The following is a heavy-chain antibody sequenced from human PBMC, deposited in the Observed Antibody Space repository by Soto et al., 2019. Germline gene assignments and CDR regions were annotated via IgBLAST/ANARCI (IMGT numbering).Heavy chain of an antibody. J-gene: IGHJ4*02. CDR2: INPTGGST. Sequence: QVQLVQSWPEVKEPGASVKVSCKASGYTFTSFYIHWVRQAPGQGPEWMAIINPTGGSTNYAQRFRGRVTLTMDRSTGTVYMELSGLRSEETAVYYCARNLASADVWGQGTLVTVSS. D-gene: IGHD6-13*01. CDR3: ARNLASADV. CDR1: GYTFTSFY. V-gene: IGHV1-46*01.